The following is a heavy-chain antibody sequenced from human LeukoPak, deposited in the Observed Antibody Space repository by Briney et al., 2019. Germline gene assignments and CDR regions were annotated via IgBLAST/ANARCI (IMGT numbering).Heavy chain of an antibody. Sequence: GGCLRLSWAASGFTFSSYSMNWVRQAPGKGLEWVSSISSSSSYIYYADSVKGRFTISRDNAKNSLYLQMNSLRADDTAVYYCARDMITFGGVIVSVFDYWGQGTLVTVSS. D-gene: IGHD3-16*02. CDR1: GFTFSSYS. CDR2: ISSSSSYI. J-gene: IGHJ4*02. V-gene: IGHV3-21*01. CDR3: ARDMITFGGVIVSVFDY.